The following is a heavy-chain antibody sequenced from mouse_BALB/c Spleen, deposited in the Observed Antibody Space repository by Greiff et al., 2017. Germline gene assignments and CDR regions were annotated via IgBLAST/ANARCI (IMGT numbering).Heavy chain of an antibody. D-gene: IGHD1-1*01. CDR3: TRAFYGYLDY. CDR1: GYTFTSYY. Sequence: QVQLQQSGAELVKPGASVKLSCKASGYTFTSYYMYWVKQRPGQGLEWIGEINPSNGGTNFNEKFKSKATLTVDKSSSTAYMQLSSLTSEDSAVYYCTRAFYGYLDYWSQSTTLTVSS. CDR2: INPSNGGT. V-gene: IGHV1S81*02. J-gene: IGHJ2*01.